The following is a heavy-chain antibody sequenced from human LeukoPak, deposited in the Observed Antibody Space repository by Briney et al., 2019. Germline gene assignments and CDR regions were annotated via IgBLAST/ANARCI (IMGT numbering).Heavy chain of an antibody. CDR3: ARGGYDFWSALTGWFDP. V-gene: IGHV4-59*01. CDR1: GGSISSYY. CDR2: IYYSGST. D-gene: IGHD3-3*01. Sequence: PSETLSLTCTVSGGSISSYYWSWIRQPPGKGLEWIGYIYYSGSTNYNPSLKSRVTISVDTSKNQFSLKLSSVTAADTAVYYCARGGYDFWSALTGWFDPWGQGTLVTVSS. J-gene: IGHJ5*02.